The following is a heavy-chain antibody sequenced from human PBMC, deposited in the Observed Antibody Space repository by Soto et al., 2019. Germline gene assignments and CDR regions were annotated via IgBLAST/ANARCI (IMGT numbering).Heavy chain of an antibody. CDR1: GFSLSTRGVG. V-gene: IGHV2-5*02. CDR3: AQTPCGYSYHFDY. J-gene: IGHJ4*02. Sequence: QITLKESGPTLVKPTQTLTLTCTFSGFSLSTRGVGVGWIRQPPGKALEWLALIYWDDDEGYSPSLKSRLTTTQDSYIYQVVLTLINMDPVDTATYYCAQTPCGYSYHFDYWGQGTLVTVSS. CDR2: IYWDDDE. D-gene: IGHD5-18*01.